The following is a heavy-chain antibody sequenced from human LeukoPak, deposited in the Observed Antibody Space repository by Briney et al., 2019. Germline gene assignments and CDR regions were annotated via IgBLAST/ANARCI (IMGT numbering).Heavy chain of an antibody. CDR1: GFTFSSYG. V-gene: IGHV3-30*02. CDR2: IRYDGSNK. D-gene: IGHD2-15*01. Sequence: PGGSLRLSCAASGFTFSSYGMHWVRQAPGKGLEWVAFIRYDGSNKYYADSVKGRFTISRDNSKNTLYLQMNSLRAEDTAVYYCAREGRVARRLMDVWGKGTTVTVSS. CDR3: AREGRVARRLMDV. J-gene: IGHJ6*03.